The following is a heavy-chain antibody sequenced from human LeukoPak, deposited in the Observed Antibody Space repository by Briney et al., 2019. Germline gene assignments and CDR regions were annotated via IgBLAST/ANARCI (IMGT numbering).Heavy chain of an antibody. CDR1: RDMLNSDH. D-gene: IGHD3-10*01. J-gene: IGHJ5*01. CDR3: TRAKVPPRPTWFGS. V-gene: IGHV1-46*02. Sequence: GASVNVSCKASRDMLNSDHIHWVRQAPGEGLEWMGVINAGGEDPKFAQNFQGRVDLTWDTSTNTIYMELARLRSEDTAVYYCTRAKVPPRPTWFGSWGQGTLVTVSS. CDR2: INAGGEDP.